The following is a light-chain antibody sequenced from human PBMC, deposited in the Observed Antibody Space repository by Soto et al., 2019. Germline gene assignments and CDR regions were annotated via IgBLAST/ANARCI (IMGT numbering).Light chain of an antibody. CDR2: DAS. CDR1: QSINTY. V-gene: IGKV3-11*01. CDR3: QQRSNWPIT. J-gene: IGKJ5*01. Sequence: DTVLTQSPATLSLSPGEGAALSCRASQSINTYLAWYQQKPGQAPRLLIYDASKRATGIPARFSGSGSGTDFTLTISSLEPEDFAVYYCQQRSNWPITFGQGTRLEIK.